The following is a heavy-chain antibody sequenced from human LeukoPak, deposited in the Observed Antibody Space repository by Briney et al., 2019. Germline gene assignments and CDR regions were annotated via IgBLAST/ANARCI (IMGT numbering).Heavy chain of an antibody. CDR3: ARGPPDLRFLEWLPQYYFDY. J-gene: IGHJ4*02. Sequence: SVKVSCKASGGTFSSYAISWVRQAPGQGLEWMGGIIPIFGTANYAQKFQGRVTITADESTSTAYMELSSLRSEDTAVYYCARGPPDLRFLEWLPQYYFDYWGQGTLVTVYS. CDR1: GGTFSSYA. D-gene: IGHD3-3*01. CDR2: IIPIFGTA. V-gene: IGHV1-69*01.